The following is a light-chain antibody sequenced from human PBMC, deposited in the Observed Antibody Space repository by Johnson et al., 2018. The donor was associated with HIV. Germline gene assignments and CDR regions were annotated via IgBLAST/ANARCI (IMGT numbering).Light chain of an antibody. CDR1: SSNIGNNY. V-gene: IGLV1-51*02. CDR2: ENN. CDR3: ASWDRSLTVGTV. J-gene: IGLJ1*01. Sequence: QSVLTQPPSVSAAPGQKVTISCSGSSSNIGNNYVSWYQQLPGTAPNLLIYENNKRPSGIPDRFSGSKSGTSATLDITGLQTGDEADSYCASWDRSLTVGTVFGPGTRVTVL.